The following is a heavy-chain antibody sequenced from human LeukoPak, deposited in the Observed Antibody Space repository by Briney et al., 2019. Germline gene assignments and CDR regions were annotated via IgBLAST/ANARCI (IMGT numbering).Heavy chain of an antibody. D-gene: IGHD5-24*01. Sequence: SETLSLTCTVSGGSISSYYGSWIRQPPGKGLEWIGYIYYSGSTNYNPSLKSRVTISVDTSKNQFSLKLSSVTAADTAVYYCARDIASLFGNNSWGFFDYWGQGTLVTVSS. V-gene: IGHV4-59*01. J-gene: IGHJ4*02. CDR1: GGSISSYY. CDR2: IYYSGST. CDR3: ARDIASLFGNNSWGFFDY.